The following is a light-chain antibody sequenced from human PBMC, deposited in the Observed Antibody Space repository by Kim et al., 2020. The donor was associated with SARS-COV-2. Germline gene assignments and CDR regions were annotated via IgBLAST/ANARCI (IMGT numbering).Light chain of an antibody. V-gene: IGKV3-20*01. J-gene: IGKJ4*01. CDR1: QSVRSSY. CDR3: QHYSSPPLT. Sequence: SPGERATLSCRASQSVRSSYLAWYQEKPGQAPRLIIYDVFRRATGIPDRFSGSGSGTDFTLTISRLEPEDFAVYYCQHYSSPPLTFGGGTKVDIK. CDR2: DVF.